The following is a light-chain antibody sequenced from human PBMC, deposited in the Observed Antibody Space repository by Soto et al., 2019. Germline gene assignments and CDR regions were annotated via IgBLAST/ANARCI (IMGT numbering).Light chain of an antibody. CDR1: QSVSNTY. CDR2: AAS. CDR3: QQHDNSPGM. Sequence: VLTQSPGTLSLSPGERATLSCRASQSVSNTYVAWYQHIPGQTPRLPTYAASNSTTGIPDTFSGSGTGTDFTLTISRLEPEDFAGYYCQQHDNSPGMLGQGTVVDIK. J-gene: IGKJ1*01. V-gene: IGKV3-20*01.